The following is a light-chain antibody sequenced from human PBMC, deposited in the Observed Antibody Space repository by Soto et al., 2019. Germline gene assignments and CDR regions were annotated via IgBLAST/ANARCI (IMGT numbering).Light chain of an antibody. Sequence: DIQMSQSPSTLSASVRDRVTITCRASQSISSWLAWYQQKPGKAPKLLIYKASSLESGVPSRFSGSGSGAEFTLTISGLQPGDSAPYYCQHDNSYSPTFGHGTKVDVK. CDR2: KAS. CDR1: QSISSW. V-gene: IGKV1-5*03. CDR3: QHDNSYSPT. J-gene: IGKJ1*01.